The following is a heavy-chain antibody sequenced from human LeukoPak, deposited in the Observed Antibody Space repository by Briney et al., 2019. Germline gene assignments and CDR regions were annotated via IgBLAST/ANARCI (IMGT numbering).Heavy chain of an antibody. CDR2: ISSGSSTI. CDR1: GFTFSGYT. CDR3: ARDGDLFDY. V-gene: IGHV3-48*04. Sequence: PGGSLRLSCAASGFTFSGYTMNWVRQAPGKGLEWVSYISSGSSTIYYADSVKGRFTISRDNAKNSLYLQMNSLRAEDTAVYYCARDGDLFDYWGQGTLVTVSS. D-gene: IGHD7-27*01. J-gene: IGHJ4*02.